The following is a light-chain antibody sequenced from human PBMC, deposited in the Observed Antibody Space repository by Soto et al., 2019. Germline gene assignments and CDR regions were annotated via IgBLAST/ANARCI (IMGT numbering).Light chain of an antibody. CDR3: QQYKDWPLWT. CDR1: QSVNSN. V-gene: IGKV3-15*01. J-gene: IGKJ1*01. CDR2: GAS. Sequence: EIVMTQSPATLSVSPGERATLSCRASQSVNSNLAWYQHKPGQAPRLLIYGASTRATGIPARFGGSGSGTECTLTISSLQSEDFAVYYCQQYKDWPLWTFGQGTKVGIE.